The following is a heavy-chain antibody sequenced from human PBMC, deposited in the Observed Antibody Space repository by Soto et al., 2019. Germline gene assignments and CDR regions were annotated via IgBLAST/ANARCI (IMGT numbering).Heavy chain of an antibody. V-gene: IGHV1-69*13. J-gene: IGHJ6*02. CDR2: IIPIFGTA. Sequence: SVKVSCKASGGTFSSYAISWVRQAPGQGLEWMGGIIPIFGTANYAQKFQGRVTITADESKNTLYLQMNSLRAEDTAVYYCARAGDCSGGSCDPLLMYYYYGMGVWGQGTTVTV. CDR1: GGTFSSYA. D-gene: IGHD2-15*01. CDR3: ARAGDCSGGSCDPLLMYYYYGMGV.